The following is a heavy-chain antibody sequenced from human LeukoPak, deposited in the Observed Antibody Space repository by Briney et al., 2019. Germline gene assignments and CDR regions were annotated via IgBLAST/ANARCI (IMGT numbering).Heavy chain of an antibody. CDR2: IIPIFGTA. D-gene: IGHD1-1*01. J-gene: IGHJ4*02. CDR1: GYTFTSYG. V-gene: IGHV1-69*05. Sequence: ASVKVSCKASGYTFTSYGISWVRQAPGQGLEWMGRIIPIFGTANYAQKFQGRVTITTDESTSTAYMELSSLRSEDTAVYYCTSGAAGNEGREELFDYWGQGTLVTVSS. CDR3: TSGAAGNEGREELFDY.